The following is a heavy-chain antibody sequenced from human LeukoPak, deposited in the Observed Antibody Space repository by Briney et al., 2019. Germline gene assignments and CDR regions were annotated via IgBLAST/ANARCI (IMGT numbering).Heavy chain of an antibody. D-gene: IGHD1-14*01. Sequence: GGSLRLSCAVSGFTHSDHYMHGVREAPRRGLEWVGRTRDRTHSYSTEYAASVRGSFTISRDDSKNSFYLQMNSLKTEDTAVYYCVRSHNSFDYWGQGTLVTVSS. CDR2: TRDRTHSYST. V-gene: IGHV3-72*01. J-gene: IGHJ4*02. CDR3: VRSHNSFDY. CDR1: GFTHSDHY.